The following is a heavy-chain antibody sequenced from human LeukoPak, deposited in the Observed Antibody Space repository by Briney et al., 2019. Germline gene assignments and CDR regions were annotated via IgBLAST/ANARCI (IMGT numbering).Heavy chain of an antibody. CDR3: ARDLVTPYYFDY. V-gene: IGHV3-21*01. CDR1: GFTFSSYS. Sequence: GGSLRLSCAASGFTFSSYSMNWVRQAPGKGLEWVSSISSSSSCIYYADSVKGRFTISRDNAKNSLYLQMNSLRAEDTAVYYCARDLVTPYYFDYWGQGTLVTVSS. CDR2: ISSSSSCI. J-gene: IGHJ4*02. D-gene: IGHD4-23*01.